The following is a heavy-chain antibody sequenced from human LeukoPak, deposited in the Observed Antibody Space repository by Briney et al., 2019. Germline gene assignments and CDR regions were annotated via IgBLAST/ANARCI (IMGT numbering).Heavy chain of an antibody. CDR1: GFTFSSYA. Sequence: GGSLRLSCAASGFTFSSYAMSWVRQAPGKGLEWVSAISGSGGSTYYADSVKGRFTISRDNSKNTLYLQMNSLRAEDTAVYYCAESGTMGTIYYYGMDVWGQGTTVTVSS. CDR3: AESGTMGTIYYYGMDV. V-gene: IGHV3-23*01. J-gene: IGHJ6*02. CDR2: ISGSGGST. D-gene: IGHD1-1*01.